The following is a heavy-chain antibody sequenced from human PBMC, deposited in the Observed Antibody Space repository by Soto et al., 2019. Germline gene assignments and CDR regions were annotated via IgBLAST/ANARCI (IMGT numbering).Heavy chain of an antibody. D-gene: IGHD3-3*01. CDR2: IWYDGSNK. CDR3: ARDYYVLRYTIFGVVIIPDYYYYYGMDV. J-gene: IGHJ6*02. V-gene: IGHV3-33*01. CDR1: GFTFSSYG. Sequence: GGSLRLSCAASGFTFSSYGMHWVRQAPGKGLEWVAVIWYDGSNKYYADSVKGRFTISRDNSKNTLYLQMNSLRAEDTAVYYCARDYYVLRYTIFGVVIIPDYYYYYGMDVWGQGTTVTVSS.